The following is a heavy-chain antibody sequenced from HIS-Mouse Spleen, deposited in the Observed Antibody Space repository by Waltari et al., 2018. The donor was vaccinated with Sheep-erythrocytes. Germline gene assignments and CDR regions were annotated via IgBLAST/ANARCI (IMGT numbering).Heavy chain of an antibody. J-gene: IGHJ3*02. CDR3: ARGVWVDAFDI. CDR1: GYTFTGYY. CDR2: INPNSGGT. Sequence: QVQLVQSGAEVKKPGASVKVSCKASGYTFTGYYMHWVRQAPGQGLEGMGWINPNSGGTNDAQKFKGRVTMTRDTSISTAYMELSRLRSDDTAVYYCARGVWVDAFDIWGQGTMVTVSS. D-gene: IGHD3-16*01. V-gene: IGHV1-2*02.